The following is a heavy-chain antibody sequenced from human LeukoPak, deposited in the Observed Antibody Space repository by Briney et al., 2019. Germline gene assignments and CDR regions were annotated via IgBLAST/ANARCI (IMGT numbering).Heavy chain of an antibody. CDR1: GGSISSGGYS. D-gene: IGHD6-13*01. CDR2: VYYSGST. V-gene: IGHV4-30-4*07. CDR3: ARGSSSWLDYYMDV. J-gene: IGHJ6*03. Sequence: SETLSLTCAVSGGSISSGGYSWTWIRQPPGKGLECVGHVYYSGSTYYNPSLKSRVTISLDTSKNQFSLKLSSVTAADTAVYYCARGSSSWLDYYMDVWGKGTTVTVSS.